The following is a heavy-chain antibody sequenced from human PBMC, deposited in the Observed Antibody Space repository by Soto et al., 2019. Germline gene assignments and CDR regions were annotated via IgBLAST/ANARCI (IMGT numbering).Heavy chain of an antibody. J-gene: IGHJ4*02. V-gene: IGHV4-31*01. Sequence: TLSLTCTVSGVSINSDNYYCTLIRQHPGNGLEWIGYIYYTGSTYYNPSLKSPLTISVDTSKNQFSLKLTSVTAADTAVYYCAAATLTKISLDYSGQGTLLAVSS. CDR3: AAATLTKISLDY. D-gene: IGHD4-17*01. CDR2: IYYTGST. CDR1: GVSINSDNYY.